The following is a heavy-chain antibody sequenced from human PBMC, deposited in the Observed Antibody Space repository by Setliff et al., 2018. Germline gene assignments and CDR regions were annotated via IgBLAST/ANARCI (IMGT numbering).Heavy chain of an antibody. D-gene: IGHD4-4*01. Sequence: ASVKVSCKASGYTFTSYAMNWVRQAPGQGLEWMGWINTNTEKPTYAQGFTGRFVFSLDTSVSTAYLQISSLKAEDSAVYYCARASRFGTTVYRGYYYMDVWGKGTTVTVSS. V-gene: IGHV7-4-1*02. CDR3: ARASRFGTTVYRGYYYMDV. CDR1: GYTFTSYA. CDR2: INTNTEKP. J-gene: IGHJ6*03.